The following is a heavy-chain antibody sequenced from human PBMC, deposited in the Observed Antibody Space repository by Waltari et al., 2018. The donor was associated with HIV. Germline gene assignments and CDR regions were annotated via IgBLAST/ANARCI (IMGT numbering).Heavy chain of an antibody. V-gene: IGHV1-8*01. D-gene: IGHD4-4*01. CDR1: GYTFTSYD. CDR3: ATYYSNPYYYYGMDV. J-gene: IGHJ6*02. Sequence: QVQLVQSGAEVKKPGASVKVSCKASGYTFTSYDINWVRQATGQGLEWMGWMNPNSGNTGYAQKFQGRVTMTRNTSISTAYMELSSLRSEDTAVYYCATYYSNPYYYYGMDVWGQGTTVTVSS. CDR2: MNPNSGNT.